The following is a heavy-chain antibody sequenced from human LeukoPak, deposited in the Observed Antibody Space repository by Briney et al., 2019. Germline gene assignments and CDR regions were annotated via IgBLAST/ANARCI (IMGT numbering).Heavy chain of an antibody. CDR3: ARFRGGQHLEPFDY. D-gene: IGHD6-13*01. J-gene: IGHJ4*02. Sequence: PSETLSLTCSVSGGSISSSGFYWVWIRQPPGKGLEGIGTVYISGTTYYNPSLKSRVTISVDTSKNQFSLKLSSVTAADTAVYYCARFRGGQHLEPFDYWGQGTLVTVSS. CDR1: GGSISSSGFY. V-gene: IGHV4-39*07. CDR2: VYISGTT.